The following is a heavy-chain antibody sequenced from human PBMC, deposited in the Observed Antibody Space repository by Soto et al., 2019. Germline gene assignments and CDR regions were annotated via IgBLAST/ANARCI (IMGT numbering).Heavy chain of an antibody. CDR3: ARVGKPMVIGNYFDY. J-gene: IGHJ4*02. CDR2: IYSGGST. D-gene: IGHD3-10*01. CDR1: GFSVSNSY. V-gene: IGHV3-53*01. Sequence: EVQLVESGGGLIQPGGSLTLSCVASGFSVSNSYMSWVRQAPGKGLEWVSVIYSGGSTYYADSVKGRFTISRDNSKNTVYLQVNSLRGEDTAVYYCARVGKPMVIGNYFDYWGQGTLLTVSS.